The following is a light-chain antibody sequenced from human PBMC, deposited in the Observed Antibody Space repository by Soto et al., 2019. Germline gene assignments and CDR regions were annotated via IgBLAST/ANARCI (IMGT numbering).Light chain of an antibody. V-gene: IGKV1-39*01. CDR3: QQSYSTIT. CDR1: QSISSY. J-gene: IGKJ5*01. Sequence: DIQMTQSPSSLSASVGERVTITCRASQSISSYLNGYQQKPGKAPKLLIYAASSLQSGVPSRFSGSGSGTDFTLTISSLQPEDFATYYCQQSYSTITFGQGTRLEIK. CDR2: AAS.